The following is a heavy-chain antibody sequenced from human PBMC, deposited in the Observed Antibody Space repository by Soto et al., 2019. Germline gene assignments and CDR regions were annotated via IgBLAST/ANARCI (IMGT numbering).Heavy chain of an antibody. CDR2: IYYSGST. CDR1: GGSISSGGYY. D-gene: IGHD6-13*01. Sequence: SETLSLTCTVSGGSISSGGYYWSWIRQHPGKGLEWIGYIYYSGSTYYNPSLKSRVTISVDTSKNQFSLKLSSVTAADTAVYYCARVHSSSWSSNHYFDYWGQGTLVTVSS. V-gene: IGHV4-31*03. CDR3: ARVHSSSWSSNHYFDY. J-gene: IGHJ4*02.